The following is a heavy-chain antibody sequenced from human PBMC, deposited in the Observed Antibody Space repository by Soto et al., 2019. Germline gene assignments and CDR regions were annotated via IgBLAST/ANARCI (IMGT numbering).Heavy chain of an antibody. Sequence: QVQLQQWGAGLLKPSETLSLTCVVYGGSLSGYYWSWIRQPPGKGLEWIGEIKDGGLTNYSPSLKSRATISAAPPKNQCSLKLHSVTAADRAVYYCARGQEGVVATHWDQGTLVTVSS. CDR1: GGSLSGYY. CDR2: IKDGGLT. D-gene: IGHD5-12*01. J-gene: IGHJ4*02. CDR3: ARGQEGVVATH. V-gene: IGHV4-34*01.